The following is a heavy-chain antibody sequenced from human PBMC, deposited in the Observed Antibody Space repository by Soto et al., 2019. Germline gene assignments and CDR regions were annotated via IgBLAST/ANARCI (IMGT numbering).Heavy chain of an antibody. V-gene: IGHV1-69*13. CDR3: ARDPVSGSYPGDY. J-gene: IGHJ4*02. CDR1: GGTFSSYA. Sequence: GASVKVSCKASGGTFSSYAISWVRQAPGQGLEWMGGIIPIFGTANYAQKFQGRVTITADESTSTAYMELSSLRSEDTAVYYCARDPVSGSYPGDYWGQGTLVTVSS. CDR2: IIPIFGTA. D-gene: IGHD1-26*01.